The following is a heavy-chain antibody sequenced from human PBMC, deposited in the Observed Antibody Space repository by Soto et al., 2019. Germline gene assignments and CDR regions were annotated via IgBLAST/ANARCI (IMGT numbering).Heavy chain of an antibody. J-gene: IGHJ4*02. CDR1: GGTFSSYA. D-gene: IGHD3-3*01. CDR2: IIPIFCTA. V-gene: IGHV1-69*12. CDR3: ARVRVRFLEWLGSEG. Sequence: QVQLVQSGDEVKKPGSSVKVSCKASGGTFSSYAISWVRQAPGQGLEWMGGIIPIFCTANYAQKFQGRVTITADEPTSTAYMELSSLRSEDTAVYYCARVRVRFLEWLGSEGWGQGTLVTVSS.